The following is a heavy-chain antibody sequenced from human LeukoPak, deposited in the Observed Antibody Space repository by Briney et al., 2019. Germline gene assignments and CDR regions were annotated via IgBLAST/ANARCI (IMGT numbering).Heavy chain of an antibody. Sequence: SETLSLTCAVYGGSFSGYYWSWIRQPPGKGLEWIGEINHSGSTNYNPSLKSRVTISVDTSKNQFSLKLSSVTAADTAVYYCARPPPLRGSSGDYWGQGTLVTVSS. CDR2: INHSGST. V-gene: IGHV4-34*01. CDR1: GGSFSGYY. D-gene: IGHD2-15*01. J-gene: IGHJ4*02. CDR3: ARPPPLRGSSGDY.